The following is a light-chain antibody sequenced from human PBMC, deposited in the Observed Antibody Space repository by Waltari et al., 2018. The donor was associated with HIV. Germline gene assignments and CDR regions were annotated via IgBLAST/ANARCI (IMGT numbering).Light chain of an antibody. CDR3: QQYYSTTTWT. V-gene: IGKV1-NL1*01. CDR1: QAISNS. J-gene: IGKJ1*01. Sequence: DIQLTQSPASRSAPVGARVPITCRPSQAISNSIAWYQQRPGKAPRLLLFAASRLETGVTSRFIGSGSGTFFTLTITSLQPGDFATYYCQQYYSTTTWTFGQGTRVE. CDR2: AAS.